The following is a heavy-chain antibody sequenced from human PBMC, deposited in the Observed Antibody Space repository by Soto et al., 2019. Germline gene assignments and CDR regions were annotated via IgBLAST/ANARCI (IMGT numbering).Heavy chain of an antibody. D-gene: IGHD3-9*01. CDR3: VRAATGFQIDY. V-gene: IGHV3-72*01. CDR1: GFTVSSNY. Sequence: GGALRLSCAASGFTVSSNYMNWVRQAPGKGLQWVGRIRNKANSYTAEYAASVKGRFTVSRDDSKNSLYLEMNSLKIEDTALYYCVRAATGFQIDYWCQGTLVTVSS. CDR2: IRNKANSYTA. J-gene: IGHJ4*02.